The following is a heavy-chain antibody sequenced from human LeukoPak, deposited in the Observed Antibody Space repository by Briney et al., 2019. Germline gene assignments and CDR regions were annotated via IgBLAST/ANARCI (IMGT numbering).Heavy chain of an antibody. CDR1: GFTFSSYS. CDR2: ISSSSSYI. J-gene: IGHJ4*02. CDR3: ARERGYYDNRLDY. Sequence: GGSLRLSCAASGFTFSSYSMNWVRQAPGKGLEWVSSISSSSSYIYYADSVKGRFTISRDNAKNSLYLQMNSLRAEDTAVYYCARERGYYDNRLDYWGQGTLVTVSS. V-gene: IGHV3-21*01. D-gene: IGHD3-22*01.